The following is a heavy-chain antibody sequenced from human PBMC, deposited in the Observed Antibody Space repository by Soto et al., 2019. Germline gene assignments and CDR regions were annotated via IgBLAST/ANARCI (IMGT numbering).Heavy chain of an antibody. CDR3: ARDRRSSSWYQYYYYYMDV. CDR2: INAGNGNT. CDR1: GYTFTSYA. Sequence: EASVKVSCKASGYTFTSYAMHWVRQAPGQRLEWMGWINAGNGNTKYSQKFQGRVTITRDTSASTAYMELSSLRSEDTAVYYCARDRRSSSWYQYYYYYMDVWGKGTTVTV. J-gene: IGHJ6*03. D-gene: IGHD6-13*01. V-gene: IGHV1-3*01.